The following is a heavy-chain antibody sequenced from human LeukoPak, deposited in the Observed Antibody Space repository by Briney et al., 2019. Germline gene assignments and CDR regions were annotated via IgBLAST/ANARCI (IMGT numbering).Heavy chain of an antibody. CDR1: GYTFTSNY. Sequence: ASVKVSCKAFGYTFTSNYMHWVRQAPGQGPEWMGVISPSGGSTTYAQKFQGRVTLTRDMSTSTDYLELSSLRSEDTAVYYCARDNSVRDEAWWLNPWGQGTLVTVSS. CDR2: ISPSGGST. J-gene: IGHJ5*02. V-gene: IGHV1-46*01. CDR3: ARDNSVRDEAWWLNP. D-gene: IGHD5-24*01.